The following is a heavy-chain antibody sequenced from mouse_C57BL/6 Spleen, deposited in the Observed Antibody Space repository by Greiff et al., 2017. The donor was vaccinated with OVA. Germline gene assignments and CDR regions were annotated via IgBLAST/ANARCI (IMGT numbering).Heavy chain of an antibody. V-gene: IGHV5-4*01. CDR1: GFTFSSYA. J-gene: IGHJ4*01. D-gene: IGHD4-1*01. CDR2: ISDGGSYT. Sequence: EVHLVESGGGLVKPGGSLKLSCAASGFTFSSYAMSWVRQTPEKRLEWVATISDGGSYTYYPDNVKGRFTISRDNAKNNLYLQMSHLKSEDTAMYYCARANWENYAMDYWGQGTSVTVSS. CDR3: ARANWENYAMDY.